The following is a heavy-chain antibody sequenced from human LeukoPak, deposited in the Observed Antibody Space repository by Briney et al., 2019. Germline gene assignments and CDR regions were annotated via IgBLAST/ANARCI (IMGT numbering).Heavy chain of an antibody. J-gene: IGHJ6*02. D-gene: IGHD3-22*01. V-gene: IGHV1-2*06. CDR3: ARLTTYYYDSSGYSTGSMDYYYGMDV. CDR2: INPNSGGT. CDR1: GYTFTGYY. Sequence: ASVKVSRKASGYTFTGYYMHWVRQAPGQGLEWMGRINPNSGGTNYAQKFQGRVTMTRDTSISTAYMELSRLRSDDTAVYYCARLTTYYYDSSGYSTGSMDYYYGMDVWGQGATVTVSS.